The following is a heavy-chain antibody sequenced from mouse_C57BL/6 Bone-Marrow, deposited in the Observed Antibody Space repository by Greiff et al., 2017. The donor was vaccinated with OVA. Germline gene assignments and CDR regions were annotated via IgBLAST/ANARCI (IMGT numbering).Heavy chain of an antibody. CDR3: ARDDGYYPFAY. CDR1: GFTFSDYY. V-gene: IGHV5-16*01. J-gene: IGHJ3*01. CDR2: INYDGSST. Sequence: EVQVVESAGGLVQPGRSMKLSCTASGFTFSDYYMAWVRQVPEKGLEWVANINYDGSSTYYLDSLKSRFIISRDNAKNSLYLQMSSLKSEDTATYYCARDDGYYPFAYWGQGTLVTVSA. D-gene: IGHD2-3*01.